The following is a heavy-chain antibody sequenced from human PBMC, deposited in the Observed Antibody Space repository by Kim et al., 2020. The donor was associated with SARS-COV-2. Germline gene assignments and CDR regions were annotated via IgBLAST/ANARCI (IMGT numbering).Heavy chain of an antibody. V-gene: IGHV4-31*03. J-gene: IGHJ4*01. CDR2: IYYSGST. CDR1: GGSISSGGYY. D-gene: IGHD6-13*01. Sequence: SETLSLTCTVSGGSISSGGYYWSWIRQHPGKGLEWIGYIYYSGSTYYNPSLKSRVTISVDTSKNQFSLKLSSVTAADTAVYYCARAISDIAAAGLPDYWGQGTLGTVSS. CDR3: ARAISDIAAAGLPDY.